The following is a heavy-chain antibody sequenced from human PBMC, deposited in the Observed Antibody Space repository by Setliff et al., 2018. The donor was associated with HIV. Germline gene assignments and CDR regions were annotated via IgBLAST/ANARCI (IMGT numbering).Heavy chain of an antibody. J-gene: IGHJ3*01. V-gene: IGHV4-30-4*08. CDR2: IHHSGST. CDR3: ARSLRYFDWSLRRPSHDAFDF. Sequence: SETLSLTCSVSGGSISSGDYYWGWIRQPPGKGLEWIGYIHHSGSTYYNPSPKSPVTISVDTSKNQFSLKLSFVTAADTAVYYCARSLRYFDWSLRRPSHDAFDFWGQGTMVTVSS. D-gene: IGHD3-9*01. CDR1: GGSISSGDYY.